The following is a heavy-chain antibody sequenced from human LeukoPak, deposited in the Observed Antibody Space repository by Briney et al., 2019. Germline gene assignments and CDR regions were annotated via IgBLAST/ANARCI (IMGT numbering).Heavy chain of an antibody. J-gene: IGHJ6*04. V-gene: IGHV3-48*03. Sequence: GGSLRLSCAASGFTFSSYEMNWVRQAPGKGLEWDSYISSSGSTIYYADSVKGRFTISRDNAKNSLYLQMNSLRAEDTAVYYCARDVVRGVYGMDVWGKGTTVTVSS. CDR3: ARDVVRGVYGMDV. CDR1: GFTFSSYE. CDR2: ISSSGSTI. D-gene: IGHD3-10*01.